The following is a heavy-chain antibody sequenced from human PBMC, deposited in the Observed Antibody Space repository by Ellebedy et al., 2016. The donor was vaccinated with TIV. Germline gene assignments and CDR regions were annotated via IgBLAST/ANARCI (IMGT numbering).Heavy chain of an antibody. D-gene: IGHD4-17*01. Sequence: PGGSLRLSCAASGFTFDDFAMHRVRQAPVKGLEWVSLISWDGGKTNYADSARGRFTISRDNGKDSLYLQMNSLRPEDTAFYYCVKGTRKSVTTSLDYWGQGTLVTVSS. V-gene: IGHV3-43D*03. J-gene: IGHJ4*02. CDR3: VKGTRKSVTTSLDY. CDR1: GFTFDDFA. CDR2: ISWDGGKT.